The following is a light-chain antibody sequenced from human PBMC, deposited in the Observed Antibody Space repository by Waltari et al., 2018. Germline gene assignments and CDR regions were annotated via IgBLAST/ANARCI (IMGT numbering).Light chain of an antibody. Sequence: QSALTQPPSASGSLGQSVTISCTGTSTDVGGYNYVSWYQQHPGKAPHLIVYEVFQRPSGVPERFSGSKSGDTASLTVSGLRAEDEALYYCSSYSRSDVVVFGGGTKLTVL. J-gene: IGLJ2*01. CDR2: EVF. CDR1: STDVGGYNY. CDR3: SSYSRSDVVV. V-gene: IGLV2-8*01.